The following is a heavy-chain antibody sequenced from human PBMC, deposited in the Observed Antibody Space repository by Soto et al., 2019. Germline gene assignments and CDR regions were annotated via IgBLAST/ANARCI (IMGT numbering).Heavy chain of an antibody. D-gene: IGHD2-15*01. Sequence: QVQLVQSGAEVKKPGASVKVSCKVSGYTLTELSMHWVRQAPGKGLEWMGGFDPEDGETIYAQKFQGGVTMTEDTSTDTAYMELSSLRSEDTAVYYCATVLYCSGGSCSYAFDIWGQGTMVTVSS. J-gene: IGHJ3*02. CDR3: ATVLYCSGGSCSYAFDI. CDR1: GYTLTELS. CDR2: FDPEDGET. V-gene: IGHV1-24*01.